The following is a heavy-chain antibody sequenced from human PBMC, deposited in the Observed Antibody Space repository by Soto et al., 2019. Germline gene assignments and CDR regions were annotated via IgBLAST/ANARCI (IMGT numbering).Heavy chain of an antibody. CDR3: ARDLWGYCGTDCYPLDV. V-gene: IGHV4-59*01. D-gene: IGHD2-21*02. Sequence: SETLSLTCTVSGASISNYYWNWIRQSPGKRLEWIGYVSNSGTSSYNPSLKSRVTISVDTSKNQFSLKLNSVTAADTAVYYCARDLWGYCGTDCYPLDVWGQGTTVTVSS. CDR1: GASISNYY. CDR2: VSNSGTS. J-gene: IGHJ6*02.